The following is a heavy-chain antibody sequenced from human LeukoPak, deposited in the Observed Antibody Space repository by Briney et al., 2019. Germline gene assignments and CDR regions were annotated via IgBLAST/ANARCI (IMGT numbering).Heavy chain of an antibody. V-gene: IGHV1-18*01. CDR2: ISVHNGHT. Sequence: ASVKVSCKTSGYHFTTYGINWVRQAPGQGLEWMGWISVHNGHTNFAQKVQGRVTMTTDTSTSTAYMELRSLRNDDTAVYYCARGEYYGSGLDFWGQGTLVTVSS. CDR1: GYHFTTYG. D-gene: IGHD3-10*01. CDR3: ARGEYYGSGLDF. J-gene: IGHJ4*02.